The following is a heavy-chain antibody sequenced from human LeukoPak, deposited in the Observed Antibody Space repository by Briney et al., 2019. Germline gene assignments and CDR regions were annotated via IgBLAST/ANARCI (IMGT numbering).Heavy chain of an antibody. J-gene: IGHJ2*01. CDR2: ISAYNGNT. Sequence: ASVKVSCKASGYTFTSYGISWVRQAPGQGLEWMGWISAYNGNTNYAQKLQGRVTMTTDTSTSTAYMELRSLRSDDTAVYYCARSRRTRMTTDSWYFDLWGRGTLVTVSS. CDR3: ARSRRTRMTTDSWYFDL. V-gene: IGHV1-18*01. D-gene: IGHD4-11*01. CDR1: GYTFTSYG.